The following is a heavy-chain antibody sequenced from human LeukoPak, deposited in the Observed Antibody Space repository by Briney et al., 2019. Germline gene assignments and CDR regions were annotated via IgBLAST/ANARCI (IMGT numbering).Heavy chain of an antibody. D-gene: IGHD1-26*01. CDR2: IKEDGSEK. CDR1: GFNFGEFW. V-gene: IGHV3-7*03. Sequence: PEGSLRLSCEASGFNFGEFWMAWVRRTPGKGLEWVADIKEDGSEKFYVDSVKGRFTISRDNSKNTLYLQMNSLRAEDTAVYYCAKGGGLSSPIANWGQGTLVTVSS. CDR3: AKGGGLSSPIAN. J-gene: IGHJ4*02.